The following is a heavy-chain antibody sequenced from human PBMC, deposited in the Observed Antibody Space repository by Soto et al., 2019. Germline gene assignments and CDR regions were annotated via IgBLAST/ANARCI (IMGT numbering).Heavy chain of an antibody. CDR1: GFTFSSYA. CDR2: ISGSGGST. V-gene: IGHV3-23*01. J-gene: IGHJ6*02. D-gene: IGHD6-13*01. Sequence: PGGSLRLSCAASGFTFSSYAMSWVRQAPGKGLEWVSAISGSGGSTYYADSVKGRFTISRDNSKNTLYLQMNSLRAEDTAVYYCAKGIAAAGTEKYYYYYGMDVWGQGTTVTVSS. CDR3: AKGIAAAGTEKYYYYYGMDV.